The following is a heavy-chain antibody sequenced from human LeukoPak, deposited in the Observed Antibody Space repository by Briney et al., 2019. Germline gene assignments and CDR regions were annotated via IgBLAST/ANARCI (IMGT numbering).Heavy chain of an antibody. D-gene: IGHD4-17*01. CDR1: GGSISRYY. J-gene: IGHJ4*02. Sequence: PSETLSLTCTVSGGSISRYYWSWIPQPAGKGLEWIGRIYTSGSTNYNPTLKRRVTMSVDTSKNQFSLKLSSVTAADTAVYYCARVWGVTTPDYWGQGTLVTVSS. V-gene: IGHV4-4*07. CDR2: IYTSGST. CDR3: ARVWGVTTPDY.